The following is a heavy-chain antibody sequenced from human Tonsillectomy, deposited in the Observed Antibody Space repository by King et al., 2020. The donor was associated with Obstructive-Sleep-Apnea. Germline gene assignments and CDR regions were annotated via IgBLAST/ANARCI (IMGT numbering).Heavy chain of an antibody. Sequence: VQLVESGGGLVQPGGSLRLSCAASGITISTYWMSWVRQAPGKGLEGVANINEDGSEKYYVDSVMGRFTISRDNAKNSLYLQMNSLRAEDTAVYYCARFDSWGQGTLVTVSS. CDR3: ARFDS. J-gene: IGHJ4*02. V-gene: IGHV3-7*01. CDR1: GITISTYW. CDR2: INEDGSEK.